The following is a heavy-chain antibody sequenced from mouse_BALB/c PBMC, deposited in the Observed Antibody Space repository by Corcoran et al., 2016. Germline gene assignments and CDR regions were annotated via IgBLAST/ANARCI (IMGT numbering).Heavy chain of an antibody. Sequence: EVQLQQSGAELVKPGASVKLSCTASGVNIKDTYMHWVKQRPEQGLEWIGRIDPANGNTKYDPKFQGKATITADTSSNTAYLQLSSLTSEDTAVYYCASRDYGNYLAWFAYWCQGTLVTVSA. CDR1: GVNIKDTY. V-gene: IGHV14-3*02. CDR3: ASRDYGNYLAWFAY. D-gene: IGHD2-1*01. CDR2: IDPANGNT. J-gene: IGHJ3*01.